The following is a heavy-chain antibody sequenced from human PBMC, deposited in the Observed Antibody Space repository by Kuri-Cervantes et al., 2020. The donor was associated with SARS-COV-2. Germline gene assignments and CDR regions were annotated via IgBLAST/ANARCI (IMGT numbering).Heavy chain of an antibody. CDR2: MNPNSGDT. Sequence: ASVKVSCKASGYTFTNYEINRVRQATGQGLEWMGWMNPNSGDTDYAQKFQGRVILTGNTSTTTAYMELRGLKSEDTAVYYCAREGTIVVGGLDSWGQGILVTVSS. D-gene: IGHD2-21*01. CDR1: GYTFTNYE. CDR3: AREGTIVVGGLDS. J-gene: IGHJ4*02. V-gene: IGHV1-8*03.